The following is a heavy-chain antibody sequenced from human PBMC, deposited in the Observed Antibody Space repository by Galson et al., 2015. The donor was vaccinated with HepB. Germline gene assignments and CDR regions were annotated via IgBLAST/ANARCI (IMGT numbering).Heavy chain of an antibody. CDR2: INPNSGGT. CDR1: GYIFSGYY. Sequence: SVKVSCKASGYIFSGYYIHWVRQAPGQGLEWMGRINPNSGGTNYAQKFQGRVTMTRDTSISTAYMELSRLRSDDTAMYYCARVYRGPWELLHYWFDPWGQGTLVTVSS. J-gene: IGHJ5*02. CDR3: ARVYRGPWELLHYWFDP. D-gene: IGHD1-26*01. V-gene: IGHV1-2*06.